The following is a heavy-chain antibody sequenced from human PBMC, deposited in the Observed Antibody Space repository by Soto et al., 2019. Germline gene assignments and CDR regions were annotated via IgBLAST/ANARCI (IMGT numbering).Heavy chain of an antibody. J-gene: IGHJ4*02. CDR3: ARDKKSYYDSSGYYYHFDY. D-gene: IGHD3-22*01. V-gene: IGHV1-69*01. CDR2: IIPIFGTA. Sequence: QVQLVQSGAEVKKPGSSVKVSCKASGGTFSSYAISWVRQAPGQGLEWMGGIIPIFGTANYAQKFQGRVTITADESTSTAYMELSSLRSEDTAVYYCARDKKSYYDSSGYYYHFDYWGQGTLVTVSS. CDR1: GGTFSSYA.